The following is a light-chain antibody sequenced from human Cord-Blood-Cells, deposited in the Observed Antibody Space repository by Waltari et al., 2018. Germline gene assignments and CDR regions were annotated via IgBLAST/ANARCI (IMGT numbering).Light chain of an antibody. CDR1: SSDVGGYNY. Sequence: QSALTQPAPVSGSPGQSFPISCTGTSSDVGGYNYVPWYQQHPGKAPKLMIYDVSKRPSGVSNRFSGSKSGNTASLTISGLQAEDEADYYCSSYTSSSTVVFGGGTKLTVL. J-gene: IGLJ2*01. CDR2: DVS. CDR3: SSYTSSSTVV. V-gene: IGLV2-14*01.